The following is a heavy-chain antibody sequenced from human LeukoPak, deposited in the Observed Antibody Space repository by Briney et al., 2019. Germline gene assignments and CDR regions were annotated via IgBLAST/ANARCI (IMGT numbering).Heavy chain of an antibody. Sequence: PGGSLTLSCAASGFTFSSYPMHWVRQAPGKGLEYVSAITSNGGSTDYANSVKGRFTISRDNSKNTLYLQMGSLRADDMAVYYCAREALSLARAYYFDYWGQGTLVTVSS. J-gene: IGHJ4*02. V-gene: IGHV3-64*01. CDR2: ITSNGGST. CDR3: AREALSLARAYYFDY. CDR1: GFTFSSYP. D-gene: IGHD3-16*01.